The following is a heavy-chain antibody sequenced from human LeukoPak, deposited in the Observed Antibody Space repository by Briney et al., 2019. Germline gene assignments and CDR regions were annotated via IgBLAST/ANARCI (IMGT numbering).Heavy chain of an antibody. Sequence: ASVKVSCKASGYTLTSYGISWVRQAPGQGLEWMGWISAYNGNTNYAQKLQGRVTMTTDTSTSTAYMELSSLRPEDTAVYYCARLDRGSSSSLDAFDIWGQGTMVTVSS. D-gene: IGHD6-13*01. J-gene: IGHJ3*02. CDR2: ISAYNGNT. CDR1: GYTLTSYG. CDR3: ARLDRGSSSSLDAFDI. V-gene: IGHV1-18*01.